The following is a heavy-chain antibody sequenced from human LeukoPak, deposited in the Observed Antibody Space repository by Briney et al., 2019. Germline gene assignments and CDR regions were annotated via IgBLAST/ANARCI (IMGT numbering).Heavy chain of an antibody. Sequence: ASVKVSCKASGYTFTGYYMHWVRQAPGQRLEWMGWINPNSGGTNYAQNFQGRVTMTRDTSITTAYIELSRLRSDDTAVYYCARDLEQWLVLGWFDPWGQGTLVTVSS. CDR3: ARDLEQWLVLGWFDP. CDR1: GYTFTGYY. D-gene: IGHD6-19*01. CDR2: INPNSGGT. J-gene: IGHJ5*02. V-gene: IGHV1-2*02.